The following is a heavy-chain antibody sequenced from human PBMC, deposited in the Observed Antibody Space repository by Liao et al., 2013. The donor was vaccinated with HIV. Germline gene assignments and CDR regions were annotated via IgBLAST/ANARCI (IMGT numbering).Heavy chain of an antibody. V-gene: IGHV4-34*01. CDR1: RGSISGYY. Sequence: QVQLQQWGGGLLKPSETLSLTCAVYRGSISGYYWSWIRQPPGKGLEWIGEINHSGSTNYNPSLKSRVTISVDTSKNQFSLKLSSVTAADTAVYYCARALDYGDYEHLWSDYWGQGTLVTVSS. J-gene: IGHJ4*02. CDR3: ARALDYGDYEHLWSDY. CDR2: INHSGST. D-gene: IGHD4-17*01.